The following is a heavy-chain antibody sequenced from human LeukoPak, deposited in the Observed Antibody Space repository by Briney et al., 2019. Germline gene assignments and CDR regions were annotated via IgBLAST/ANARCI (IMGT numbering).Heavy chain of an antibody. CDR2: IYTSGST. CDR1: GGSISSYY. Sequence: SETLSLTCTVSGGSISSYYWSWIRQPPGKGLEWIGYIYTSGSTYYNPSLKSRVTISVDTSKNQVSLKVSSVTAADTAVYYCARAPTKIYYYMDVWGKGTTVTVSS. D-gene: IGHD5-24*01. J-gene: IGHJ6*03. CDR3: ARAPTKIYYYMDV. V-gene: IGHV4-4*09.